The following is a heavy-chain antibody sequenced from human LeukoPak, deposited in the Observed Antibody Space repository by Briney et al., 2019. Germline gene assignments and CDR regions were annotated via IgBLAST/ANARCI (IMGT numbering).Heavy chain of an antibody. D-gene: IGHD1-26*01. J-gene: IGHJ4*02. CDR1: GGTFISYG. V-gene: IGHV1-69*13. CDR3: ARVASGSGSYGYFDY. Sequence: SVKVSCKATGGTFISYGISWVRQAPGQGLEWMGGIIPIFGTANYAQKFQGRVTITADESTSTAYMELSSLRSEDTAVYYCARVASGSGSYGYFDYWGQGTLVTVSS. CDR2: IIPIFGTA.